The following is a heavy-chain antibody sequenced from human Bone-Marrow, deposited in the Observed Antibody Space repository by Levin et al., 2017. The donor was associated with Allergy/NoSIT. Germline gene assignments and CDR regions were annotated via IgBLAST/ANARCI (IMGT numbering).Heavy chain of an antibody. CDR1: AFTFNTYS. D-gene: IGHD6-19*01. V-gene: IGHV3-30*04. CDR3: AKAGRAVADNPRYYYYYGMDV. Sequence: GGSLRLSCVASAFTFNTYSIHWVRQAPGKGLEWVAVISHDGKNKYYADSVKGRFTISRDNSKDTLYLQMNSLSPEDTAVYYCAKAGRAVADNPRYYYYYGMDVWGQGTTVTVSS. J-gene: IGHJ6*02. CDR2: ISHDGKNK.